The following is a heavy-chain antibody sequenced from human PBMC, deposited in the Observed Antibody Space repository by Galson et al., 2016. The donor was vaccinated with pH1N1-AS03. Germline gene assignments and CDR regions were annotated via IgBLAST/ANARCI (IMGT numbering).Heavy chain of an antibody. CDR3: ARGKYGDYVGDFDY. Sequence: PALVKPTQTLTLTCTFSGFSLSTSGMCVSWIRQPPGKALEWLALIDWDDDKYYGTSLKTRLTISKDTSKNQVVLTMTKMDPVDTATYYCARGKYGDYVGDFDYWGQGTLVTVSS. J-gene: IGHJ4*02. V-gene: IGHV2-70*01. D-gene: IGHD4-17*01. CDR2: IDWDDDK. CDR1: GFSLSTSGMC.